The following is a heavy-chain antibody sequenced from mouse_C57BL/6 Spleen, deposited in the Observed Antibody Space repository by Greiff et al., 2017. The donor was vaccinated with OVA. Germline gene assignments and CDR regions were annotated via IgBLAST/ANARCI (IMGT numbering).Heavy chain of an antibody. CDR2: IDPSDSYT. CDR3: ARGVRGDYFDY. Sequence: QVQLQQPGAELVRPGTSVKLSCKASGYTFTSYWMRWVKQRPGQGLEWIGVIDPSDSYTNYNQKFKGKATLTVDTSSSTAYMQLSSLTSEDSAVYYWARGVRGDYFDYWGQGTTLTVAS. V-gene: IGHV1-59*01. CDR1: GYTFTSYW. J-gene: IGHJ2*01.